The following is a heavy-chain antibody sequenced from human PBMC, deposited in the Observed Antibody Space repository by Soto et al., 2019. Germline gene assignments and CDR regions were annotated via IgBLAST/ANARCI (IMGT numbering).Heavy chain of an antibody. D-gene: IGHD3-22*01. Sequence: GGSLRLSCAASGFTFSSYWMHWVRQAPGKGLVWVSRINSDGSSTSYADSVKGRFTISRDNAKNTLYLQMNSLRAEDTAVYYCARVTETMIVDSDAFDIWGQGTMVTVSS. CDR3: ARVTETMIVDSDAFDI. V-gene: IGHV3-74*01. J-gene: IGHJ3*02. CDR2: INSDGSST. CDR1: GFTFSSYW.